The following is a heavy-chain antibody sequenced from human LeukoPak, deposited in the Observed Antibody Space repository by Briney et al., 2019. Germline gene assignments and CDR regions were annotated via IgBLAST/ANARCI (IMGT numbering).Heavy chain of an antibody. J-gene: IGHJ6*03. D-gene: IGHD3-3*01. CDR2: IYHSGHT. CDR1: GGSISSGDYY. CDR3: ARHGYDFWSGYPHYYMDV. Sequence: SETLSLTCTVSGGSISSGDYYWSWIRQPPEKGLEWIGNIYHSGHTYYNPSLKSRVTISVDRSKNQFSLKLSSVTAADTAVYYCARHGYDFWSGYPHYYMDVWGQGTTVTVSS. V-gene: IGHV4-30-2*01.